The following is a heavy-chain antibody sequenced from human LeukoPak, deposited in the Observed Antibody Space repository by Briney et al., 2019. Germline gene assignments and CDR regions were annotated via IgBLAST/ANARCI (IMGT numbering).Heavy chain of an antibody. CDR3: AGGYYYGSGSYYFDC. Sequence: PSETLSLTCTVSGGSISSYYWSWIRQPAGKGLEWIGRIYTSGSTNYNPSLKSRVTMSVDTSKNQFSLKLSSVTAADTAVYYCAGGYYYGSGSYYFDCWGQGTLVTVSS. CDR1: GGSISSYY. J-gene: IGHJ4*02. CDR2: IYTSGST. D-gene: IGHD3-10*01. V-gene: IGHV4-4*07.